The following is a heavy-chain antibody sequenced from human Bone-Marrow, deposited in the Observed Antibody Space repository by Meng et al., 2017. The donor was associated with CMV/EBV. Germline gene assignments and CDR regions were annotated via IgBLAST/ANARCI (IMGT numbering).Heavy chain of an antibody. CDR2: INPSGGST. J-gene: IGHJ6*02. Sequence: GGSLRLSCAASGFTFTSYYMHWVRQAPGQGLEWMGIINPSGGSTSYAQKFQGRVTMTRDTSTSTVYMELSSLRSEDTAVYYCARERILENYYYGMDVWGQGTTVTVSS. D-gene: IGHD3-3*01. CDR3: ARERILENYYYGMDV. CDR1: GFTFTSYY. V-gene: IGHV1-46*01.